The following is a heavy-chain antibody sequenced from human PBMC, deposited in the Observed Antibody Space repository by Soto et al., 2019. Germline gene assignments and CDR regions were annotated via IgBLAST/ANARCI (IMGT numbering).Heavy chain of an antibody. CDR2: ISGSNGNT. CDR1: GYTFTSYG. V-gene: IGHV1-18*04. D-gene: IGHD5-18*01. CDR3: ARGTALTATVNYGLDV. J-gene: IGHJ6*02. Sequence: ASVKVYCKASGYTFTSYGINWVRQAPGQGLEWLGWISGSNGNTNYGQNLQGRVTMTTDTSTSTAYMELRSLRSDDTAVYFCARGTALTATVNYGLDVWGQGTTVTVSS.